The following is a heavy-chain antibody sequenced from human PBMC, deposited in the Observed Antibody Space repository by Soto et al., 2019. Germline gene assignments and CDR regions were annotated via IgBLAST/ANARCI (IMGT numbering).Heavy chain of an antibody. CDR3: AREESGYSGY. CDR2: ISTSSSYI. CDR1: GFTFSSYS. J-gene: IGHJ4*02. Sequence: GGSLRLSCAGSGFTFSSYSMNWVRQAPGKVLEWVSSISTSSSYIYYADSVKGRFTISRDNAKNSLYLQMNSLRTEDTAVYYCAREESGYSGYWGQGTLVTVST. V-gene: IGHV3-21*01. D-gene: IGHD3-3*01.